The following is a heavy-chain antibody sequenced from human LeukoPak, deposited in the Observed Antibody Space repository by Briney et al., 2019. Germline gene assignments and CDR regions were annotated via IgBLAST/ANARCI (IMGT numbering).Heavy chain of an antibody. CDR3: ARGSYYYDSSGYHY. Sequence: ASVKVSCKASGYTFTGYYMHWVRQAPGQGLEWMGRINPNSGGTNYAQKFQGRVTMTGDTSISTAYMELSRLRSDDTAVYYCARGSYYYDSSGYHYWGQGTLVTVSS. J-gene: IGHJ4*02. D-gene: IGHD3-22*01. V-gene: IGHV1-2*06. CDR2: INPNSGGT. CDR1: GYTFTGYY.